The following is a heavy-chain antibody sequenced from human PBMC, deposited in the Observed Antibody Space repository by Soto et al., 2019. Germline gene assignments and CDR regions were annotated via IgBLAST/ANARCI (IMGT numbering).Heavy chain of an antibody. D-gene: IGHD3-22*01. CDR2: ISAYNGNT. V-gene: IGHV1-18*01. J-gene: IGHJ4*02. Sequence: QVQLVQSGAEVKKPGASVKVSCKASGYTFTSYGISWVRQAPGQGLEWMGWISAYNGNTNYAQKLQGRVTMTTDTSTSTAYMELRSLRSDDTAVYYCARAPYYYDSSGYWDLDYWGQGTLVTVSS. CDR1: GYTFTSYG. CDR3: ARAPYYYDSSGYWDLDY.